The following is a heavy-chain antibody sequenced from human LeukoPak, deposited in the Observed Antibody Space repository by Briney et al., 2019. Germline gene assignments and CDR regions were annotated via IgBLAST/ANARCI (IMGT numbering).Heavy chain of an antibody. CDR2: ISYDGSNK. J-gene: IGHJ4*02. CDR1: GFTFSSYG. D-gene: IGHD1-26*01. CDR3: AKGGATGY. Sequence: PGGSLRLSCAASGFTFSSYGMHWVRQAPGKGLEWVAVISYDGSNKYYADSVKGRFTISRDNSKNTLYLQMNSLRAEDTAVYYCAKGGATGYWGQGTLVTVSS. V-gene: IGHV3-30*18.